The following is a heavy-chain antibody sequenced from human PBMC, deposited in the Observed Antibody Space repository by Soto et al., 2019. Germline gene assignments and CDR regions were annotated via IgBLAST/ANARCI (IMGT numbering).Heavy chain of an antibody. V-gene: IGHV3-23*01. CDR3: AKGRYYFDY. Sequence: GGSLRLSCTASGFTFSTSAMNWVRQAPGKGLEWVSGISGSGGTTYYADSVKGRFTISRDNSKNTLYLQMNSLRAEDTAVYYCAKGRYYFDYWGQGTLVTVSS. J-gene: IGHJ4*02. CDR2: ISGSGGTT. CDR1: GFTFSTSA.